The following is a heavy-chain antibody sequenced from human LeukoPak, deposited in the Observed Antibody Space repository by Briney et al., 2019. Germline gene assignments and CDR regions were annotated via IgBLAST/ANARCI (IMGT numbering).Heavy chain of an antibody. Sequence: ASVKVSCKASGYTFTSYGISWVRQAPGQGLEWMGWISAYNGNTNYAQKLQGRVTMTTDTSTSTAYMELRSLRSDDTAVYYCARDASRFGCSGWPHFDYWGQGTLVTVSS. CDR3: ARDASRFGCSGWPHFDY. J-gene: IGHJ4*02. V-gene: IGHV1-18*01. CDR1: GYTFTSYG. D-gene: IGHD6-19*01. CDR2: ISAYNGNT.